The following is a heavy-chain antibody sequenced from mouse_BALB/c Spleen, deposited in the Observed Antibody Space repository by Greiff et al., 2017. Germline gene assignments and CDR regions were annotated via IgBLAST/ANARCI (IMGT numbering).Heavy chain of an antibody. CDR2: ISYSGST. V-gene: IGHV3-8*02. CDR1: GDSITSGY. J-gene: IGHJ2*01. Sequence: EVKLMESGPSLVKPSQTLSLTCSVTGDSITSGYWNWIRKFPGNKLEYMGYISYSGSTYYNPSLKSRISITRDTSKNQYYLQLNSVTTEDTATYYCARKDYRYDGFDYWGQGTTLTVSS. D-gene: IGHD2-14*01. CDR3: ARKDYRYDGFDY.